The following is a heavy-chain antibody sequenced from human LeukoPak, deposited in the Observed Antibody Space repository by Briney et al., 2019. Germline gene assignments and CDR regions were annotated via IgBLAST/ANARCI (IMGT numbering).Heavy chain of an antibody. Sequence: PGGSLRLSCAASGFTFSSYSMNWVRQAPGKGLEWVSYLSSSSSTIYYADSVKGRFTISRDIAKNSLYLQMNSLRAEDTAVYYCAKIGANVGFWGQGTLVTVSS. CDR1: GFTFSSYS. V-gene: IGHV3-48*01. CDR3: AKIGANVGF. J-gene: IGHJ4*02. D-gene: IGHD4/OR15-4a*01. CDR2: LSSSSSTI.